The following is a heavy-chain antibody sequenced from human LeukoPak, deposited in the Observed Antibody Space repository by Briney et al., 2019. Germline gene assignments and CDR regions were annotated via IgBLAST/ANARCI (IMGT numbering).Heavy chain of an antibody. CDR2: IYYSGST. CDR1: GGSISSSSYY. CDR3: ARGSGIAAAGGLDY. Sequence: SETLSLTCTVSGGSISSSSYYWSWIRQPPGKGLEWIGYIYYSGSTNYNPSLKSRVTISVDTSKNQFSLKLSSVTAADTAVYYCARGSGIAAAGGLDYWGQGTLVTVSS. D-gene: IGHD6-13*01. J-gene: IGHJ4*02. V-gene: IGHV4-61*01.